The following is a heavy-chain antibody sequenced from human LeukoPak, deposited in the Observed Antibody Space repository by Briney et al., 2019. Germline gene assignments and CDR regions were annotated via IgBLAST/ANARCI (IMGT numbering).Heavy chain of an antibody. CDR3: TTAQTITMIVVVIEFDY. J-gene: IGHJ4*02. CDR2: IKSKTDGGTT. V-gene: IGHV3-15*01. CDR1: GFTFSNAW. Sequence: GGSLRLSCAASGFTFSNAWMSWVRQAPGKGLEWVGRIKSKTDGGTTDYAAPVKGRFTISRDDSKNTLYLQTNSLKTEDTAVYYCTTAQTITMIVVVIEFDYWGQGTLVTVSS. D-gene: IGHD3-22*01.